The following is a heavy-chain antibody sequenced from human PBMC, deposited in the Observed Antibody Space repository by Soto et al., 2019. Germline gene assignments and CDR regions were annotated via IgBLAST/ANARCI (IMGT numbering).Heavy chain of an antibody. CDR2: ISFDGKKK. CDR1: GFVFSDFG. V-gene: IGHV3-30*18. D-gene: IGHD3-22*01. J-gene: IGHJ3*02. CDR3: AKNRSMIVAVIDAFDN. Sequence: QVQLVESGGGVVQPGRSLRLSCVGSGFVFSDFGMNWVRQAPGKGLEWVAVISFDGKKKYYADSVKGRFSISRDNSKNTVSLQINSLGAEDTAVSYCAKNRSMIVAVIDAFDNWGQGTMVTVSS.